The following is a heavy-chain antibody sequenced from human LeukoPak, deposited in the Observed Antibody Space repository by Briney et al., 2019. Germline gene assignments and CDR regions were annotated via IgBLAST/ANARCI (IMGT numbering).Heavy chain of an antibody. CDR1: GFTFSNAW. J-gene: IGHJ4*02. V-gene: IGHV3-15*01. D-gene: IGHD3-22*01. Sequence: PGGSLRLSCAASGFTFSNAWMSWVRQAPGKGLEWVGRIKTKTDGGTTDNAAPVKGRFTVSRDDSKNTLYLQMNSLKTEDTAVYYCTTLIPHYYDSSGYYYHRGFFYWGQGTLVTVSS. CDR2: IKTKTDGGTT. CDR3: TTLIPHYYDSSGYYYHRGFFY.